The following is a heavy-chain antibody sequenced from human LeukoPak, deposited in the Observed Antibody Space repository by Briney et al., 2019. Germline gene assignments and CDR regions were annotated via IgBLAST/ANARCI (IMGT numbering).Heavy chain of an antibody. D-gene: IGHD3-10*01. J-gene: IGHJ4*02. CDR1: GFTFSNYE. Sequence: GGSLRLSCAASGFTFSNYEMNWVCQAPGKGLEWVSYISGSGITIYYADSVKGRFTISRDNAKNSLYLQMNSLRAEDTAVYYCARVRRGSGSYQSYYFDYWGQGTLVTVSS. V-gene: IGHV3-48*03. CDR3: ARVRRGSGSYQSYYFDY. CDR2: ISGSGITI.